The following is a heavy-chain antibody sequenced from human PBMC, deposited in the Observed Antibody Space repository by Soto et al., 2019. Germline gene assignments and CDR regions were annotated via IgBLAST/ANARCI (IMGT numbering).Heavy chain of an antibody. CDR1: GLACSSYG. Sequence: PGGSLRRSCASSGLACSSYGMHWVRQAPGKGLEGWAVIAYDGSNKYYADSVKGRFTISRDNSKNTLYLQMHSLRAEDTAVYYCAKDFWDSCSSTSCPPGNDYWGQGTLVTVSS. D-gene: IGHD2-2*01. V-gene: IGHV3-30*18. J-gene: IGHJ4*02. CDR2: IAYDGSNK. CDR3: AKDFWDSCSSTSCPPGNDY.